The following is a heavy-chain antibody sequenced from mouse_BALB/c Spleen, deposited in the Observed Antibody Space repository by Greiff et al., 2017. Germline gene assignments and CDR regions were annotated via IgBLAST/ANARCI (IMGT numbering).Heavy chain of an antibody. Sequence: EVMLVESGGGLVKPGGSLKLSCAASGFTFSDYYMYWVRQTPEKRLEWVATISDGGSYTYYPDSVKGRFTISRDNAKNNLYLQMSSLTSEDTAMYDCARDRDGYDAWFAYWGQGTLVTVSA. CDR1: GFTFSDYY. CDR3: ARDRDGYDAWFAY. D-gene: IGHD2-2*01. V-gene: IGHV5-4*02. J-gene: IGHJ3*01. CDR2: ISDGGSYT.